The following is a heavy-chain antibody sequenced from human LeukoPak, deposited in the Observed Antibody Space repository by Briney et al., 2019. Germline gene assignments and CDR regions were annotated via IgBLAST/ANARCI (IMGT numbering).Heavy chain of an antibody. D-gene: IGHD5-18*01. Sequence: GGSLRLSCAASEFTFSSYAMHWVRQAPGKGLEWVAIISYDGSNKYYADSVKGRFTISRDNSKNTLYLQMNSLRAEDTAVYYCAREGIQLWFGGVGDWFDPWGQGTLVTVSS. J-gene: IGHJ5*02. V-gene: IGHV3-30-3*01. CDR1: EFTFSSYA. CDR3: AREGIQLWFGGVGDWFDP. CDR2: ISYDGSNK.